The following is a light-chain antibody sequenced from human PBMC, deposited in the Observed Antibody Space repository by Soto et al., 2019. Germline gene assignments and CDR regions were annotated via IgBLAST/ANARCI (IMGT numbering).Light chain of an antibody. Sequence: EIVVTQSPATLSVSPGERATLFCRASQGINNNLAWYQQRPGQAPRLLIYGASTRAPGIPARFSGSGSGTYFILTISRLQSEDFAVYHCQHYTNLPLSFGGGSKVEI. CDR1: QGINNN. CDR3: QHYTNLPLS. J-gene: IGKJ4*01. V-gene: IGKV3-15*01. CDR2: GAS.